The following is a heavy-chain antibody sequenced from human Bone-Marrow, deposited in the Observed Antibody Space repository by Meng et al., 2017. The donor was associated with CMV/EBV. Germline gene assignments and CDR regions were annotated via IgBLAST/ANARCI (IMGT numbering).Heavy chain of an antibody. CDR1: GYTFTGYY. J-gene: IGHJ6*04. CDR2: INPNSGGT. D-gene: IGHD2-2*01. Sequence: ASVKVSCKPSGYTFTGYYLHWVRQAPGQGLEWMGWINPNSGGTHYAQNFQGRVTVTRDTSISTVFMELGRLRSDDTAVYYCARGRYLGYCTSTTCPYYGLDVWGKGTTVTVPQ. CDR3: ARGRYLGYCTSTTCPYYGLDV. V-gene: IGHV1-2*02.